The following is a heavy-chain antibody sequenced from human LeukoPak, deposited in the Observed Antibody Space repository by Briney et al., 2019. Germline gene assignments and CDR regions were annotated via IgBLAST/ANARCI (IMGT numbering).Heavy chain of an antibody. V-gene: IGHV4-59*01. D-gene: IGHD3-3*01. CDR1: GGSISSYY. CDR2: AHYSGST. Sequence: KASETLSLTCTVSGGSISSYYWSWIRQPPGKGLEWIGYAHYSGSTNYNPSLKSRVTISVDTSKNQFSLKLSSVTAADTAVYYCARGLFLHKSGYWHYWGQGTLVTVSS. CDR3: ARGLFLHKSGYWHY. J-gene: IGHJ4*02.